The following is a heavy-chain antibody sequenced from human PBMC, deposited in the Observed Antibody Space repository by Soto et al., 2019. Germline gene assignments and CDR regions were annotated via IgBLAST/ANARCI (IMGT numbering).Heavy chain of an antibody. V-gene: IGHV4-59*01. J-gene: IGHJ4*02. Sequence: SETLSLTCTVSGGSISSNHWTWIRQPPGKGLEWIGYVYNSGSTNYNPSLKSRVTISEDTSKSQFSLKVNSMTAADTAVYYCARYRREAVAGYTLDNWGQGILVTVSS. CDR2: VYNSGST. CDR3: ARYRREAVAGYTLDN. CDR1: GGSISSNH. D-gene: IGHD6-13*01.